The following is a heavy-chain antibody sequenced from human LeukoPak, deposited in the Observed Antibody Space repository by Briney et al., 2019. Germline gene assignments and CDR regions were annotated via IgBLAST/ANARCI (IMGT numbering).Heavy chain of an antibody. Sequence: QPGRSLRLSCAASGFTFSSYAMHWVRQAPGKGLKRVAVISYDGSNKYYADSVKGRFTISRDNSKNTLYLQMNSLRAEDTAVYYCAREVCGSYYSSPPWMMGYWGQGTLVTVSS. CDR2: ISYDGSNK. V-gene: IGHV3-30-3*01. D-gene: IGHD2-15*01. J-gene: IGHJ4*02. CDR1: GFTFSSYA. CDR3: AREVCGSYYSSPPWMMGY.